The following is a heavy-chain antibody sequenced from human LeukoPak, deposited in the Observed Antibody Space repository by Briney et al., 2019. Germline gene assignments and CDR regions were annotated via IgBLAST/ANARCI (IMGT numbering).Heavy chain of an antibody. CDR3: ARDAPEGGPGFGYYYYMDV. V-gene: IGHV4-61*02. CDR1: GGSISSSSYY. J-gene: IGHJ6*03. Sequence: PSETLSLTCTVSGGSISSSSYYWGWIRQPAGKGLEWIGRIYTSGSTNYNPSLKSRVTISVDTSKNQFSLKLSSVTAADTAVYYCARDAPEGGPGFGYYYYMDVWGKGTTVTISS. D-gene: IGHD3-10*01. CDR2: IYTSGST.